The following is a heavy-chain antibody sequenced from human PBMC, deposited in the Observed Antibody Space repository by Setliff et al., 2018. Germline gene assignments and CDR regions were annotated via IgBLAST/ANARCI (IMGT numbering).Heavy chain of an antibody. Sequence: GESLKISCQGSGYTFTSYWIGWVRQMPGKGLEWMGIIYAGDSDTKYSPSFQGQVTISADKSISTAYLQWSSLKASDTAMYYCARQAISGSDAFDIWGQGTLVTVSS. V-gene: IGHV5-51*01. CDR1: GYTFTSYW. J-gene: IGHJ3*02. D-gene: IGHD3-3*01. CDR2: IYAGDSDT. CDR3: ARQAISGSDAFDI.